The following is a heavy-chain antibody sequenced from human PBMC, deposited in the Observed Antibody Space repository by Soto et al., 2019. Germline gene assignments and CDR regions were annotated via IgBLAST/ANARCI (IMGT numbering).Heavy chain of an antibody. Sequence: PSETLSLTCAVYGGSFSGYYWIWIRQPPGKGLEWIGEINHSGSTNYNPSLKSRVTISVDTSKNQFSLKLSSVTAADTAVYYCARVTNRRYYYGMDVWGQGTTVTVSS. V-gene: IGHV4-34*01. CDR2: INHSGST. CDR1: GGSFSGYY. J-gene: IGHJ6*02. CDR3: ARVTNRRYYYGMDV.